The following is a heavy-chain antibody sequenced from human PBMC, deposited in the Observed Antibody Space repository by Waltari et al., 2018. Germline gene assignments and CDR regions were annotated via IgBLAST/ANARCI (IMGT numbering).Heavy chain of an antibody. Sequence: VESGGGLVQPGGSLRLSCAASGFTFSSYWMSWVRQAPGKGLEWVANIKQDGSEKYYVDSVKGRFTISRDNAKNSLYLQMNSLRAEDTAVYYCARESWKGSSWYVLDYWGQGTLVTVSS. CDR3: ARESWKGSSWYVLDY. CDR2: IKQDGSEK. D-gene: IGHD6-13*01. V-gene: IGHV3-7*01. CDR1: GFTFSSYW. J-gene: IGHJ4*02.